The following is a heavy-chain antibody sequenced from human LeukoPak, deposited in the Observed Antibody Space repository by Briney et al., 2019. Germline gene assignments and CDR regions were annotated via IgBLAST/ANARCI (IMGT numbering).Heavy chain of an antibody. Sequence: GGSLRLSCAASGFTFSTYAMHWVRQAPGKGLEWVAVISYDGSNTYYADSVKGRFTISRDNSKNTLYLQLNSLRAEDTAVYYCARDSTYYYASGSSGPHYFDYWGQGTLVTISS. D-gene: IGHD3-10*01. CDR1: GFTFSTYA. CDR3: ARDSTYYYASGSSGPHYFDY. V-gene: IGHV3-30*01. CDR2: ISYDGSNT. J-gene: IGHJ4*02.